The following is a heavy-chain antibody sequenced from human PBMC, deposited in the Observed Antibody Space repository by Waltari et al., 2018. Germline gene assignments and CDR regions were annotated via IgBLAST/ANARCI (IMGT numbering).Heavy chain of an antibody. Sequence: QLQLQESGPGLVKPSETLSLTCTVSGGSISSSSYYWGWIRQPPGPGLGWIGSIYYSGSTYYNPSLKSRVTISVDTSKNQFSLKLSSVTAADTAVYYCASTPRGGYCSGGSCYVQYYYMDVWGKGTTVTVSS. CDR2: IYYSGST. CDR3: ASTPRGGYCSGGSCYVQYYYMDV. CDR1: GGSISSSSYY. J-gene: IGHJ6*03. V-gene: IGHV4-39*01. D-gene: IGHD2-15*01.